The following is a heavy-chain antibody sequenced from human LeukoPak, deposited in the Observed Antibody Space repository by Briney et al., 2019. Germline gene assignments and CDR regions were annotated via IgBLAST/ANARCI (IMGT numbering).Heavy chain of an antibody. J-gene: IGHJ4*02. D-gene: IGHD6-13*01. CDR2: INPNSGDT. Sequence: ASVKVSCKASGYTFTGYHMHWVRQAPGQGLEWMGRINPNSGDTNYAQKLQGRVTMTTDTSTSTAYMELRSLRSDDTAVYYCARDPAGGSWYQTLTDYWGQGTLVTVSS. V-gene: IGHV1-2*06. CDR3: ARDPAGGSWYQTLTDY. CDR1: GYTFTGYH.